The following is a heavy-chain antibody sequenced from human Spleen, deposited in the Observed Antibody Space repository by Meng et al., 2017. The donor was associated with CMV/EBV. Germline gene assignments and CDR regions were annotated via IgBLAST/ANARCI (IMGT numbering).Heavy chain of an antibody. CDR3: ATPPVMITFGGVSL. V-gene: IGHV3-30*02. CDR2: IRYDGSNK. J-gene: IGHJ4*02. Sequence: GGSLRLSCAASGFTFSSYGMHWVRQAPGKGLEWVAFIRYDGSNKYYADSVKGRFTISRDNAKNSLYLQMNSLRAEDTAVYYCATPPVMITFGGVSLWGQGTLVTVSS. CDR1: GFTFSSYG. D-gene: IGHD3-16*01.